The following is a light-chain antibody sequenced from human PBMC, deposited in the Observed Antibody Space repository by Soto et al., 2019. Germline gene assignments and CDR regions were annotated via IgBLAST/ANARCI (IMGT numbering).Light chain of an antibody. CDR1: NSDIGNYNY. CDR3: SSYTTTTTLEV. J-gene: IGLJ1*01. Sequence: QSVLTQPASVSGSPGQSITISCTGTNSDIGNYNYVSWYQHHPGKAPKLLIYGVSNRPSGVSNRFSSSKSGNTASLTVSGLQAEDEADYYCSSYTTTTTLEVFGTGTKVTVL. CDR2: GVS. V-gene: IGLV2-14*01.